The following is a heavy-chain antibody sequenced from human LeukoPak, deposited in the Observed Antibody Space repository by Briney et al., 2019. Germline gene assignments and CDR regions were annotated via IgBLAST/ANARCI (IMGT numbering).Heavy chain of an antibody. CDR2: ISWNSGSI. CDR3: AKESHYYDSSGYYTYFDY. Sequence: GRSLRLSCAASGFTFSSYAMHWVRQAPGKGLEWVSGISWNSGSIGYADSVKGRFTISRDNAKNSLYLQMNSLRAEDTALYYCAKESHYYDSSGYYTYFDYWGQGTLVTVSS. J-gene: IGHJ4*02. V-gene: IGHV3-9*01. CDR1: GFTFSSYA. D-gene: IGHD3-22*01.